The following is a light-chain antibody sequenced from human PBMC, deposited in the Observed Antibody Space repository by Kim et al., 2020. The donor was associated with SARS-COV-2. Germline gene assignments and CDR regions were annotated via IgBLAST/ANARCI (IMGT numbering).Light chain of an antibody. V-gene: IGKV3-11*01. CDR1: ESVRSS. Sequence: PGESATLSGRASESVRSSLAWYQQKPGQAPRLLIHTVAYRAPGTPARFSGSGSETDFTLTISRLEPEDFAIYYCQQRYNWWTFGQGAKVDIK. CDR2: TVA. J-gene: IGKJ1*01. CDR3: QQRYNWWT.